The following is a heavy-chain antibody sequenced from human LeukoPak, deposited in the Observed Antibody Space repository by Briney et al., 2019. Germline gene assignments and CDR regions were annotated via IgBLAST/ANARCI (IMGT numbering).Heavy chain of an antibody. D-gene: IGHD3-22*01. CDR3: ARDQPDSTGYSPFDS. V-gene: IGHV3-20*04. J-gene: IGHJ4*02. CDR2: INWNGGST. Sequence: RPGGSLRLSCAAPGFTFDDYGMSWVRQPPGKGLEWVSGINWNGGSTGYADSVKGRFTISRDNDKNSLYLQMNSLRAEDTALYYCARDQPDSTGYSPFDSWGQGTLVTVSS. CDR1: GFTFDDYG.